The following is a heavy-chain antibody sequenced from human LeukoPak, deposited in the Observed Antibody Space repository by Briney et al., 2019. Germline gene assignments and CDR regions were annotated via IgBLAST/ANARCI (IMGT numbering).Heavy chain of an antibody. Sequence: GGSLRLSCAASGFTFSSYSMNWVRQAPGKGLEWVSYISSGSSTIYYADSVKGRFTISRDNAKNSLYLQMNSLRAEDTAVYYGARGIWNDPYYWGQGTLVTVSS. V-gene: IGHV3-48*01. CDR1: GFTFSSYS. J-gene: IGHJ4*02. D-gene: IGHD1-1*01. CDR2: ISSGSSTI. CDR3: ARGIWNDPYY.